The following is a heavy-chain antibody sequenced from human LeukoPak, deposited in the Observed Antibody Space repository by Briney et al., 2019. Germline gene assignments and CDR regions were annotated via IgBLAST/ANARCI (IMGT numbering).Heavy chain of an antibody. V-gene: IGHV4-34*01. Sequence: SETLSLTCAVYGGSFSGYYWSWIRQPPGKGLEWIGEINHSGSTNYNPSLKSRVTISVDTSKNQFSLKLSSVTAADTAVYYCARRQGGSGYSGWFDPWGQGTLVTVSS. CDR1: GGSFSGYY. J-gene: IGHJ5*02. D-gene: IGHD2-15*01. CDR2: INHSGST. CDR3: ARRQGGSGYSGWFDP.